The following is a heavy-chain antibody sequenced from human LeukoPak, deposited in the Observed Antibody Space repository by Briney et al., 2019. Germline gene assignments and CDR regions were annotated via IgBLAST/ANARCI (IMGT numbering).Heavy chain of an antibody. V-gene: IGHV1-69*13. CDR2: IIPIFGTA. J-gene: IGHJ6*02. Sequence: GASVKVSCKASGGTFSSYAISWVRQAPGQGLEWMGGIIPIFGTANYAQKFQGRVTITADESTSTAYMELSSLRSEDTAVYYCARASTKTYYYYYGMDVWGQGTTVTVSS. CDR3: ARASTKTYYYYYGMDV. D-gene: IGHD2-8*01. CDR1: GGTFSSYA.